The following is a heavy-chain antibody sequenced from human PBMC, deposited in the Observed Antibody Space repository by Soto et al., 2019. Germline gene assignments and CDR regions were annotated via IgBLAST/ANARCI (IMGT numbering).Heavy chain of an antibody. CDR3: ARSVYDFWTGRCAAFDI. J-gene: IGHJ3*02. Sequence: SETLSLTCTVSGGSISSYYWSWIRQPPGKGLEWIGYIYYSGSTNYNPSLKSRVTISVDTSKNQFSLKLSSVTAADTAVYYCARSVYDFWTGRCAAFDIWGQGTMVTVSS. CDR2: IYYSGST. V-gene: IGHV4-59*01. CDR1: GGSISSYY. D-gene: IGHD3-3*01.